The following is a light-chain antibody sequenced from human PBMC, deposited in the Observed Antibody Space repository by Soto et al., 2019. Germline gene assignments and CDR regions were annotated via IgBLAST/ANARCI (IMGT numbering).Light chain of an antibody. CDR1: QSVNSN. CDR2: DAS. Sequence: PGERGTLSCRASQSVNSNLAWYQQRPGQAPRLLIYDASTRATGIPARFSGSGSGTEFTLTISSLQSEDFAIYYCQQYNNWPPITFGQGTRLEIK. V-gene: IGKV3-15*01. CDR3: QQYNNWPPIT. J-gene: IGKJ5*01.